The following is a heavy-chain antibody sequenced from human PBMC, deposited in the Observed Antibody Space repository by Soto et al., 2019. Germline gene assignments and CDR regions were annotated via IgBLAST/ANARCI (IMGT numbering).Heavy chain of an antibody. CDR2: INHSGST. D-gene: IGHD3-10*01. V-gene: IGHV4-34*01. CDR3: ARGQSIRRGVISRGNYFDY. CDR1: GGSFSGYY. Sequence: SETLSLTCAVYGGSFSGYYWSWIRQPPGKGLEWIGEINHSGSTNYNPSLKSRVTISVDTSKNQFSLKLSSVTAADTAVYYCARGQSIRRGVISRGNYFDYWGQGTLGTVSS. J-gene: IGHJ4*02.